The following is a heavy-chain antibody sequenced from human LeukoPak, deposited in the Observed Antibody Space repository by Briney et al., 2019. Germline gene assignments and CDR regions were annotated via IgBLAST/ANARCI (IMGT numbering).Heavy chain of an antibody. CDR3: ARNRIVVVVAATPGREWFDP. D-gene: IGHD2-15*01. V-gene: IGHV4-39*07. CDR2: IYYSGST. J-gene: IGHJ5*02. Sequence: SETLSLTCTVSGGSISSSSYYWGWIRQPPGKGLEWIGSIYYSGSTYYNPSLKSRVTILVDTSKNQFSLKLSSVTAADTAVYYCARNRIVVVVAATPGREWFDPWGQGTLVTVSS. CDR1: GGSISSSSYY.